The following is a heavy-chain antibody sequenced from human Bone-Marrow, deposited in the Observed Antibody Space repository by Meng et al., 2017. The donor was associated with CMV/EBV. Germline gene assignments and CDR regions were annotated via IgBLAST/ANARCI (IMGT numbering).Heavy chain of an antibody. V-gene: IGHV1-2*02. CDR3: ARGTRLYSGSSDY. J-gene: IGHJ4*02. Sequence: ASVKVSCKASGYTFTGYYIHWVRQAPGQGLEWMGWINPNSGGTHYAQTFQGRVTMTRDTSISTAYMELSSLRSEDTAVYYCARGTRLYSGSSDYWGQGTLVTVSS. CDR2: INPNSGGT. CDR1: GYTFTGYY. D-gene: IGHD1-26*01.